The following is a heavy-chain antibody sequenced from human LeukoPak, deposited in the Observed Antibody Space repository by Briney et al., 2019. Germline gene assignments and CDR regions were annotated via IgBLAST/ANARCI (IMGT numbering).Heavy chain of an antibody. CDR3: ARSLGLGRFDP. D-gene: IGHD1-26*01. CDR2: FYHSGST. Sequence: SETLSLTCAVSGDSITRYYWSWIRQPPGKGLEWIGYFYHSGSTDSNPSLKSRVIIALDTSKRQFSLKLTSVAAADTAVYFCARSLGLGRFDPWGRGTLVTVSS. CDR1: GDSITRYY. V-gene: IGHV4-59*01. J-gene: IGHJ2*01.